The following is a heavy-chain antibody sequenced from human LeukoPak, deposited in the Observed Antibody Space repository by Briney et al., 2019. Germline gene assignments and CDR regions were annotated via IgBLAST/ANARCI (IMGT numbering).Heavy chain of an antibody. CDR3: ARAYYDFWSGYYEGYEGPEYFDY. J-gene: IGHJ4*02. D-gene: IGHD3-3*01. CDR1: GGSISSYY. Sequence: PSETLSLTCTVSGGSISSYYWSWIRQPPGKGLEWLGYIYYSGSTNYNPSLKSRVTISVDTSKNQFSLKLSSVTAADTAVYYCARAYYDFWSGYYEGYEGPEYFDYWGQGTLVTVSS. V-gene: IGHV4-59*01. CDR2: IYYSGST.